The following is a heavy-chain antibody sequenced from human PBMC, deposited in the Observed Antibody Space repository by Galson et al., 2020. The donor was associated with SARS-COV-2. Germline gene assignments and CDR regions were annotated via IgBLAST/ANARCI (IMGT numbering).Heavy chain of an antibody. J-gene: IGHJ4*02. Sequence: SETLSLTCAVSGGSISSSDWWSWVRQPPEKGLEWIGEIYRSGSTNYNPSLKSRVTISVDKSKNQFSLKLNPVTAAGTAVYYCLRDRIAAGSRDNSDYWGQGTLVTVSS. CDR3: LRDRIAAGSRDNSDY. D-gene: IGHD6-6*01. CDR1: GGSISSSDW. V-gene: IGHV4-4*02. CDR2: IYRSGST.